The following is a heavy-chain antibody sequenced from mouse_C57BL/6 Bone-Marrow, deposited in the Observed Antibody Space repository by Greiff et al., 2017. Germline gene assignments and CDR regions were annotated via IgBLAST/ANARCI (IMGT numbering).Heavy chain of an antibody. J-gene: IGHJ2*01. V-gene: IGHV1-64*01. CDR3: AREKDGSLDY. CDR2: IHPNSGST. D-gene: IGHD1-1*01. Sequence: VQLQQPGAELVKPGASVQLSCKASGYTFTSYWMHWVKQRPGQGLEWIGMIHPNSGSTNYNEKFKSKATLTVDKSSSTAYMQLSSLTSEDSAVYYCAREKDGSLDYWGQGTTLTVSS. CDR1: GYTFTSYW.